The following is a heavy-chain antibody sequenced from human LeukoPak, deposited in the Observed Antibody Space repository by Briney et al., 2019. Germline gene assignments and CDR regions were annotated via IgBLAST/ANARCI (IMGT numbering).Heavy chain of an antibody. CDR3: ALRGYYSIKYFAY. D-gene: IGHD3-22*01. CDR1: GLTFRNYA. CDR2: ICANDGNT. Sequence: GGSLRLSCAASGLTFRNYAMSCVRQAPGKGLEWVSVICANDGNTYYADAVKGRFTISRDNSKDTLYLQMDSLRAEDTAVYYCALRGYYSIKYFAYWGQGTLVTVSS. J-gene: IGHJ4*02. V-gene: IGHV3-23*01.